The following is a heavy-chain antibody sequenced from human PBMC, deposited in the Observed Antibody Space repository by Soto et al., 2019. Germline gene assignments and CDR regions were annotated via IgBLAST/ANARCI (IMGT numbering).Heavy chain of an antibody. CDR2: VNPDNGGT. J-gene: IGHJ6*02. D-gene: IGHD3-3*01. CDR1: GYTFTGNY. Sequence: QVHLVQSGAEVKKPGASVKVSCKASGYTFTGNYIHWVRQAPRQGLEWMGWVNPDNGGTTSAQKFQGRVTMTTDTSVTTAYMELTRLNSDDTAVYSCARDPRPPSGWLGFWEYGMDVWGQGTTVTVSS. CDR3: ARDPRPPSGWLGFWEYGMDV. V-gene: IGHV1-2*02.